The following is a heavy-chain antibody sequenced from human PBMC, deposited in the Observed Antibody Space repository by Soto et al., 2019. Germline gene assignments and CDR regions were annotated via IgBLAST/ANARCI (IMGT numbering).Heavy chain of an antibody. CDR3: ASXXXXGXGLEGESD. J-gene: IGHJ4*02. Sequence: QVQLVQSGAEVKKPGASVKVSCKASGYTFTSYGISWVRQAPGQGLEWMGWISAYNGNTNYAQKLQGRVTMTTATSTSTAXMELXSXXSXXTAVYYXASXXXXGXGLEGESDWGQGTLVTVSS. V-gene: IGHV1-18*01. CDR2: ISAYNGNT. D-gene: IGHD3-16*01. CDR1: GYTFTSYG.